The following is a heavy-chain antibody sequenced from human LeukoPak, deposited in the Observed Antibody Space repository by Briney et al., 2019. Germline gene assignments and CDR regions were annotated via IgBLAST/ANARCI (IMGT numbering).Heavy chain of an antibody. Sequence: SETLSLTCAVSGGSISSSNWWSWVRQPPGKGLEWIGEIYHSGSTNYNPSLKSRVTISVDKSKNQFSLKLSSVTAADTAVYYCASTSYYYDSSGFLIGAFDIWGQGTMVTVSS. CDR1: GGSISSSNW. CDR2: IYHSGST. V-gene: IGHV4-4*02. D-gene: IGHD3-22*01. J-gene: IGHJ3*02. CDR3: ASTSYYYDSSGFLIGAFDI.